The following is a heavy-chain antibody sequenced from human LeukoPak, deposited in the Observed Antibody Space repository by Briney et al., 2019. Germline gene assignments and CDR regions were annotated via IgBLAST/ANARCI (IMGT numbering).Heavy chain of an antibody. Sequence: GGSLRLSCAASGFTFSNYDMTWVRQAPGKGLEWVSSISATTIYRFSAGSVRGRFTISRDNVENSLYLQMNDLRREDTAVYYCARIGLGRDAYNSFDHWGQGTLVIVSS. CDR1: GFTFSNYD. CDR2: ISATTIYR. CDR3: ARIGLGRDAYNSFDH. D-gene: IGHD5-24*01. V-gene: IGHV3-21*01. J-gene: IGHJ5*02.